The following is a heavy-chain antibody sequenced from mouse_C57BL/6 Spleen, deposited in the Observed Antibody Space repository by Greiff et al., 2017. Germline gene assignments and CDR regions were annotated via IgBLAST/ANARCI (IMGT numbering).Heavy chain of an antibody. Sequence: QVQLKESGPGLVQPSQSLSITCTVSGFSLTSYGVHWVRQSPGKGLEWLGVIWSGGSTDYNAAFISRLSISKDNSKSQVFFKMNSLQADDTAIYYCARGAYYGSSYDWYFDVWGTGTTVTVSS. CDR2: IWSGGST. CDR3: ARGAYYGSSYDWYFDV. J-gene: IGHJ1*03. D-gene: IGHD1-1*01. CDR1: GFSLTSYG. V-gene: IGHV2-2*01.